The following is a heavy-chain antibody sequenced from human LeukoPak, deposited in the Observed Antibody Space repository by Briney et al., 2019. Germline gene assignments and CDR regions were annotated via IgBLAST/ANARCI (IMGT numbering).Heavy chain of an antibody. V-gene: IGHV4-34*01. CDR3: ARDIVVVVAATQYNWFDP. D-gene: IGHD2-15*01. CDR2: IYHSGST. J-gene: IGHJ5*02. Sequence: SETLSLTCAVYGGSFSGYYWSWIRQPPGKGLEWIGSIYHSGSTYYNPSLKSRVTISVDTSKNQFSLKLSSVTAADTAVYYCARDIVVVVAATQYNWFDPWGQGTLVTVSS. CDR1: GGSFSGYY.